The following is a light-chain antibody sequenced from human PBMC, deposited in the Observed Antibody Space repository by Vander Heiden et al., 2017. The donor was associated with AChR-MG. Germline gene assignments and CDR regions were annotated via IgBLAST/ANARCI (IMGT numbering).Light chain of an antibody. CDR3: TSYTSGKSPSVV. Sequence: QSAPTLPASVSGSPGQSVTIACPGATSVIDDHRSVSWYQQPSGKAPKLIIYDVTKRPSGVSDRCSGSKSGNTASLTISGVQSEDEAIYYCTSYTSGKSPSVVFGRGTKLTVV. CDR1: TSVIDDHRS. V-gene: IGLV2-14*03. J-gene: IGLJ2*01. CDR2: DVT.